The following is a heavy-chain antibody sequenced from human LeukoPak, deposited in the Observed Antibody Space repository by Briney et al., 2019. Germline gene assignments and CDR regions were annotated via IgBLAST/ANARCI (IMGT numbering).Heavy chain of an antibody. V-gene: IGHV4-39*07. J-gene: IGHJ5*02. D-gene: IGHD3-22*01. Sequence: SETLSLTCTVSGGSITRSSYYWGWIRQPPGKGLEWIGSIYYSGSTQYKSSLKSRVTILVDTSKNQFSLKLSSVTAADTAVYYCARGISDSCGQNWFDPWGQGTLVTVSS. CDR2: IYYSGST. CDR1: GGSITRSSYY. CDR3: ARGISDSCGQNWFDP.